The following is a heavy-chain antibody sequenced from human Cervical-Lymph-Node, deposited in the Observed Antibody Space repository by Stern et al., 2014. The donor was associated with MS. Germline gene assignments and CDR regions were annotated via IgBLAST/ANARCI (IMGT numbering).Heavy chain of an antibody. D-gene: IGHD2-2*02. CDR1: RFTFNNFV. V-gene: IGHV3-30*03. J-gene: IGHJ4*02. CDR2: MSHDGFSR. Sequence: VQLVESGGGVVQTGTSLGLSCEGSRFTFNNFVMHWIRQAPGKGLEWVSGMSHDGFSRYYVDSVKGRFTISRDDSKNTLYLQMNSLRPEDTAVYYCAREGYIDYWGQGTLVTVSS. CDR3: AREGYIDY.